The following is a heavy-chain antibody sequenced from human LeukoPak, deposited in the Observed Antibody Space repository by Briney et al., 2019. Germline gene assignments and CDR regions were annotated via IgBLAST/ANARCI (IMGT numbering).Heavy chain of an antibody. CDR2: ISSSSSTI. Sequence: PGGSLRLSCAASGFTFSSYSMNWVRQAPGKGLEWVSYISSSSSTIYYADSVKGRFTISRDNAKNSLYLQMNSLRAEDTAVYYCARDSGSDPKYYYYYYMDVWGKGTTVTVSS. V-gene: IGHV3-48*01. CDR1: GFTFSSYS. J-gene: IGHJ6*03. CDR3: ARDSGSDPKYYYYYYMDV. D-gene: IGHD3-10*01.